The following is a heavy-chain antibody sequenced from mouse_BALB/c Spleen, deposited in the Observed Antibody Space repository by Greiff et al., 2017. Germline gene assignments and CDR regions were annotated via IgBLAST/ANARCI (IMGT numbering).Heavy chain of an antibody. CDR1: GFTFSSFG. D-gene: IGHD2-3*01. Sequence: EVKLMESGGGLVQPGGSRKLSCAASGFTFSSFGMHWVRQAPEKGLEWVAYISSGSSTIYYADTVKGRFTISRDNPKNTLFLQMTSLRSEDTAMYYCARERYDACFDYWGQGTTLTVSS. CDR3: ARERYDACFDY. CDR2: ISSGSSTI. V-gene: IGHV5-17*02. J-gene: IGHJ2*01.